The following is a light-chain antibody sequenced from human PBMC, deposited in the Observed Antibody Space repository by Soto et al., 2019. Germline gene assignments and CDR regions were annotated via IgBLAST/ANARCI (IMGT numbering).Light chain of an antibody. CDR1: QSVSSSY. CDR2: GAS. J-gene: IGKJ4*01. Sequence: IVLTQSPGTLSLSPGERATLSCRASQSVSSSYLAWYQQKPGQAPRLLSHGASSRATGIPDRFSGSGYGKDFTLTISRLEPEDFAVYYCHQYDSSPLTFGGGTKVEIK. V-gene: IGKV3-20*01. CDR3: HQYDSSPLT.